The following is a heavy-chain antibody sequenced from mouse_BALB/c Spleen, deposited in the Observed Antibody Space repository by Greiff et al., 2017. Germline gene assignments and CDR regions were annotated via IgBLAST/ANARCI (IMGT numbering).Heavy chain of an antibody. CDR3: TRVYDYDDGAWFAY. CDR1: GFTFSSYT. D-gene: IGHD2-4*01. J-gene: IGHJ3*01. CDR2: ISSGGSYT. V-gene: IGHV5-6-4*01. Sequence: EVKVVESGGGLVKPGGSLKLSCAASGFTFSSYTMSWVRQTPEKRLEWVATISSGGSYTYYPDSVKGRFTISRDNAKNTLYLQMSSLKSEDTAMYYCTRVYDYDDGAWFAYWGQGTLVTVSA.